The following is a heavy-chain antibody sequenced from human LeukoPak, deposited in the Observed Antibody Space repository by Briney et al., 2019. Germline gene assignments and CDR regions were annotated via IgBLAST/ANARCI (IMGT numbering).Heavy chain of an antibody. CDR3: ARAVYDYVWGSYRLGFDH. Sequence: PSQTLSPTCTVSGGSLSSGDYYWSWIRQPPGKGLEWIGYIYYSGSTYYNPSLKSRVTISVDTSKNQFSLKLSSVTAADTAVYYCARAVYDYVWGSYRLGFDHWGQGTLVTVSS. J-gene: IGHJ4*02. D-gene: IGHD3-16*02. CDR2: IYYSGST. CDR1: GGSLSSGDYY. V-gene: IGHV4-30-4*01.